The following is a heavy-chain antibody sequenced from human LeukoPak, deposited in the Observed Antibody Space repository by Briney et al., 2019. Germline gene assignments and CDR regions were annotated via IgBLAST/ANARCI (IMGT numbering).Heavy chain of an antibody. CDR3: AARPLWGELLNY. CDR2: IYYSGST. J-gene: IGHJ4*02. Sequence: SETLSLTCTVSGGSISSSCYYWGWIRQPPGKGPEWIGSIYYSGSTYYNPSLKSRVTISVDTSKNQFSLKLSSVTAADTAVYYCAARPLWGELLNYWGQGTLVTVSS. V-gene: IGHV4-39*07. D-gene: IGHD1-26*01. CDR1: GGSISSSCYY.